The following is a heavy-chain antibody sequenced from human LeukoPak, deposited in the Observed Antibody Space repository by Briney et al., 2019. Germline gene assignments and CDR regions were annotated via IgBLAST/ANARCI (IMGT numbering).Heavy chain of an antibody. V-gene: IGHV3-74*03. J-gene: IGHJ5*02. D-gene: IGHD6-13*01. Sequence: HAGGSLRLSCAASGFTFTTYWMHWVRQAPGKGLVWVALLDWYGNSRTYADSVKGRFTISRDNDKKALYLQMNSLRAEDTAVYYCARETIVAAGKGFDPWGQGTLVTVSS. CDR2: LDWYGNSR. CDR1: GFTFTTYW. CDR3: ARETIVAAGKGFDP.